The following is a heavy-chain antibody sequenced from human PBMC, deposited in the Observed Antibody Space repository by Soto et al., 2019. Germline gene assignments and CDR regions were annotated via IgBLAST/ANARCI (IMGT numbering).Heavy chain of an antibody. V-gene: IGHV3-23*01. Sequence: EVQLLESGGGLEQPGGSLRLSCAASGFTFSSYGMSWVRQAPGKGLEWVSSVSPSGIHTFYADSVKGRFTTSRDDSKNTQYLQTNSLRAEDTAIYYCAKILSGGGIDYWGQGTLVTVSS. D-gene: IGHD3-10*01. J-gene: IGHJ4*02. CDR1: GFTFSSYG. CDR2: VSPSGIHT. CDR3: AKILSGGGIDY.